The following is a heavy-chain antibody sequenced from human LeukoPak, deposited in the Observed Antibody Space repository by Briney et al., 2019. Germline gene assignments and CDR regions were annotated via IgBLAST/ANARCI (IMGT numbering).Heavy chain of an antibody. V-gene: IGHV1-8*01. CDR2: MNPNSGNT. CDR3: AAGYCSGGSCYPYYYYGMDV. Sequence: ASVKVSCTASGYTFTSYDINWVRQATGQGLEWMGWMNPNSGNTGYAQKFQGRVTMTRNTSISTAYMELSSLRSEDTAVYYCAAGYCSGGSCYPYYYYGMDVWGQGTTVTVSS. CDR1: GYTFTSYD. J-gene: IGHJ6*02. D-gene: IGHD2-15*01.